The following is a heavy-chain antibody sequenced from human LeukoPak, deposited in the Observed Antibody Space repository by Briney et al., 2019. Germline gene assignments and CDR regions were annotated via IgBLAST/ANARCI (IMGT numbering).Heavy chain of an antibody. J-gene: IGHJ4*02. D-gene: IGHD5-12*01. CDR2: INPSGRT. CDR1: SGSLSDKY. V-gene: IGHV4-34*01. CDR3: ARLSGYHFDY. Sequence: SETLSLTCGVYSGSLSDKYWSWIRQPPGKGLEWSGEINPSGRTNYNPSLKSRVTMSIDTSKNQFSLKLSSVTAADTAVYYCARLSGYHFDYWGQGALVTVSS.